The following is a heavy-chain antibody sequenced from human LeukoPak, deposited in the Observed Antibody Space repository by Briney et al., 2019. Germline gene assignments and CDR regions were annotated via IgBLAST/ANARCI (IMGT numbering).Heavy chain of an antibody. CDR2: ISSSSSYI. V-gene: IGHV3-21*01. D-gene: IGHD5-18*01. J-gene: IGHJ4*02. Sequence: GGSLRLSCAASGFTFSSYSMNWVRQAPGKGLEWVSSISSSSSYIYYADSVKGRFTISRDNAKNSLYLQMNSLRAEDTAVYYCATPGTGKTAIVTGNDYWGQGTLVTVSS. CDR3: ATPGTGKTAIVTGNDY. CDR1: GFTFSSYS.